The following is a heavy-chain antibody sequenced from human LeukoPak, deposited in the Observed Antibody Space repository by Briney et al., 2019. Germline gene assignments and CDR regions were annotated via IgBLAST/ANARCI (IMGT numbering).Heavy chain of an antibody. CDR3: VRGPYGASISKWFDP. V-gene: IGHV4-59*12. D-gene: IGHD4/OR15-4a*01. Sequence: ETPSLTRTLPRGSPSGYSWCSIRQSPRGGRWSSGYIYYRVDTAYTPSLRSRVTMSVDTSKNQFSLQLRSMTTADTAVYYCVRGPYGASISKWFDPWGQGTQVIVSP. J-gene: IGHJ5*02. CDR1: RGSPSGYS. CDR2: IYYRVDT.